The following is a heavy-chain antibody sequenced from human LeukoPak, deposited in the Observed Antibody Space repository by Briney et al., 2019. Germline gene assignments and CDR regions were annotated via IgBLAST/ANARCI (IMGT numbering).Heavy chain of an antibody. CDR2: IYYSGST. V-gene: IGHV4-30-4*01. J-gene: IGHJ4*02. CDR3: ARGGDYYDSSVLLDY. Sequence: SQTLSLTCTVSGGSISSGDYYWSWMRQPPGKGLEWIGYIYYSGSTYYNPSLKSRVTISVDTSKNQFSLKLSSVTAADTAVYYCARGGDYYDSSVLLDYWGQGTLVTVSS. D-gene: IGHD3-22*01. CDR1: GGSISSGDYY.